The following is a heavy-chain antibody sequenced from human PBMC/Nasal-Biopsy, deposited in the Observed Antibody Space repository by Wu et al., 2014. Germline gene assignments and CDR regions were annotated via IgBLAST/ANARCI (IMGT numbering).Heavy chain of an antibody. CDR1: GGSVSLYY. D-gene: IGHD6-19*01. V-gene: IGHV4-59*02. CDR2: PYQWEY. CDR3: ARWYSSGVNAFDI. Sequence: TLSLTCTVSGGSVSLYYWSWIRQPQGRDWSGLVYPYQWEYHLQSSLKSRVTISRDTSKNQVSLKLSSVTAADTAVYYCARWYSSGVNAFDIWGQGTMVTVSS. J-gene: IGHJ3*02.